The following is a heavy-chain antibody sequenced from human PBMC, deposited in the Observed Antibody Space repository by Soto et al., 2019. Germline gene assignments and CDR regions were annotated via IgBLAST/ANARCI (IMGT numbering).Heavy chain of an antibody. D-gene: IGHD4-17*01. Sequence: PSETLSLTCAVSGASTSSSNWWTWVRQPPGKGLEWIGEIYHGGGTNYNPSLKSRVTISVDKSKNQFSLHLSSVIAADTAVYFCARGVRYGDYVYWGQGTLVTVSS. CDR1: GASTSSSNW. CDR2: IYHGGGT. CDR3: ARGVRYGDYVY. V-gene: IGHV4-4*02. J-gene: IGHJ4*02.